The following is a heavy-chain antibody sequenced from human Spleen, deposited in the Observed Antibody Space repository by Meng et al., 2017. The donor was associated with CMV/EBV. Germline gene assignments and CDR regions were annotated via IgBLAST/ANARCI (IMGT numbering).Heavy chain of an antibody. Sequence: GESLKISCAASGLTFSYYGMHWVRQAPGKGLEWVAVISYDGSNKYYADSVKGRFTISRDNSKNTLYLQMNSLRAEDTAVYYCARDLGYSYGYERYYYYGMDVWGQGTTVTVSS. CDR3: ARDLGYSYGYERYYYYGMDV. V-gene: IGHV3-30*19. CDR1: GLTFSYYG. CDR2: ISYDGSNK. J-gene: IGHJ6*02. D-gene: IGHD5-18*01.